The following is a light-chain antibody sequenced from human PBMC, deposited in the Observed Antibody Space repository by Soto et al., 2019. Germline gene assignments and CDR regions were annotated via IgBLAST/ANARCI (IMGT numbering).Light chain of an antibody. CDR2: GAS. Sequence: EIVLTQSPATLSLSPGERATLSCRASQSVSSYLAWYQQKPGQAPRLLIYGASNRATDIPARFSGSGSGTAFTLTISSVEPEDFAVYYCQQRSNWPPWTFVQGTRVEIK. CDR1: QSVSSY. CDR3: QQRSNWPPWT. J-gene: IGKJ1*01. V-gene: IGKV3-11*01.